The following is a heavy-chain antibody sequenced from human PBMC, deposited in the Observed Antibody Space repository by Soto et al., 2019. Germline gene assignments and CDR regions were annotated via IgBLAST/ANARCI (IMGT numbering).Heavy chain of an antibody. CDR1: GFPLSDYF. CDR2: SRGKAHRDTT. D-gene: IGHD3-16*01. J-gene: IGHJ6*02. V-gene: IGHV3-72*01. Sequence: EVQLVQSGGGLVQPGGPLRLSCVASGFPLSDYFMEWVRQAPGKGLEWIGRSRGKAHRDTTEYAASVKGRFTISRDDSKLSMQMNSLRSDDTALYYCTRSVLGADYYGMDVWGQGTTVTVSS. CDR3: TRSVLGADYYGMDV.